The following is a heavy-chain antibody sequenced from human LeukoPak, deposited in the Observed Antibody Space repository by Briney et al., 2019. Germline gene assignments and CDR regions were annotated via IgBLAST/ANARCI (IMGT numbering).Heavy chain of an antibody. CDR3: AREGLNSGSYFDY. CDR1: GFTVSSNY. CDR2: IYSGGST. V-gene: IGHV3-53*01. D-gene: IGHD1-26*01. Sequence: GGSLRLSCAASGFTVSSNYMSWVRQAPGKGLEWVSVIYSGGSTYYADSVEGRFTISRDNSKNTLYLQMNSLRAEDTAVYYCAREGLNSGSYFDYWGQGTLVTVSS. J-gene: IGHJ4*02.